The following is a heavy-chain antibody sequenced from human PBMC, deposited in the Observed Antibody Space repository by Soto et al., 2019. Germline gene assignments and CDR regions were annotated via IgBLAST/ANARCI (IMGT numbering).Heavy chain of an antibody. V-gene: IGHV3-30-3*01. Sequence: QVQLVESGGGVVQPGRSLRLSCAASGFTFRTYAMHWVRQAPGKGLEWVALISYDGSNKYYADSVKGRFTISRDNYKNTVSLQMNSLRAEDTAVYYCARDSSSSLGYHYGMDVWGQGTTVTVSS. CDR1: GFTFRTYA. CDR3: ARDSSSSLGYHYGMDV. D-gene: IGHD6-6*01. CDR2: ISYDGSNK. J-gene: IGHJ6*02.